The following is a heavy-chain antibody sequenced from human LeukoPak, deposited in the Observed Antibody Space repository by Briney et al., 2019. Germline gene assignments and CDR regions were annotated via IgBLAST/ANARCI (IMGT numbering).Heavy chain of an antibody. V-gene: IGHV4-61*08. CDR1: GGSISSGGLY. CDR3: ARLPMAVTPHVDY. J-gene: IGHJ4*02. CDR2: MYYSGTT. D-gene: IGHD2-21*02. Sequence: SETLSLTCTVSGGSISSGGLYWSWIRQSPGKGLEWIGFMYYSGTTNYNPSLKSRVTISLGMSKNQFSLKLSSVTAADTAVYYCARLPMAVTPHVDYWGQGTLVTVSS.